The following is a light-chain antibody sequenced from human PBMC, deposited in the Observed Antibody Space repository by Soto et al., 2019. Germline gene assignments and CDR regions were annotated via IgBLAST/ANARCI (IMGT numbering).Light chain of an antibody. CDR1: NLGSAY. V-gene: IGLV3-1*01. J-gene: IGLJ2*01. CDR3: QTWDDTTGVV. CDR2: LDT. Sequence: SYELTQPPSVSVSPGQPATITCSGDNLGSAYACWYQQKPGQSPVLLIYLDTQRPSGIPERFSGSNSGNTATLTISGTQAMDEADYFCQTWDDTTGVVFGGGTKLTVL.